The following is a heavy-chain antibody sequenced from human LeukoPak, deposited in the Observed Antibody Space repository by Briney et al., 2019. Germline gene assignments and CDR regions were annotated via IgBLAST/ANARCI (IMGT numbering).Heavy chain of an antibody. CDR3: ARDPNGDYVGAFDF. D-gene: IGHD4-17*01. J-gene: IGHJ3*01. Sequence: GGSLRLSCVGSGLIFSNYALICVRQAPGKGLEWVSAISSAGTSYSDSGRGRFIMSRDNSKNTLYLQMNSLRDEDTAIYYCARDPNGDYVGAFDFWGQGTMVTVSS. V-gene: IGHV3-23*01. CDR2: ISSAGT. CDR1: GLIFSNYA.